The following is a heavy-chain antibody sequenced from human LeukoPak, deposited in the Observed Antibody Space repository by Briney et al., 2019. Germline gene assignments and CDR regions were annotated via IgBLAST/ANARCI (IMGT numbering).Heavy chain of an antibody. J-gene: IGHJ6*03. CDR3: ARGGYYYGSGDYYYYYMDV. V-gene: IGHV1-69*13. D-gene: IGHD3-10*01. CDR1: GGTFSSYA. CDR2: IIPIFGTA. Sequence: GASVKVSCKASGGTFSSYAISWVRQAPGQGLEWMGGIIPIFGTANYAQKFQGRVTITADESTSTAYMELSSLRSEDTAVYYCARGGYYYGSGDYYYYYMDVWGKGTTVTISS.